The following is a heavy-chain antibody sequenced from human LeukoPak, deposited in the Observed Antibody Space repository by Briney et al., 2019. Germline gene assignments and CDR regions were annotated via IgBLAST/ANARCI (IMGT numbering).Heavy chain of an antibody. CDR3: ARLSRFGDFP. CDR2: IYHSGST. D-gene: IGHD3-10*01. V-gene: IGHV4-38-2*02. Sequence: SETLSLTCTVSGYSISSGYYWGWIRQPPGKGLEWIGSIYHSGSTYYNPSLKSRVTISLDTSKNQFSLKLTSVTAADTAMYYCARLSRFGDFPWGQGTQVTVSS. CDR1: GYSISSGYY. J-gene: IGHJ5*02.